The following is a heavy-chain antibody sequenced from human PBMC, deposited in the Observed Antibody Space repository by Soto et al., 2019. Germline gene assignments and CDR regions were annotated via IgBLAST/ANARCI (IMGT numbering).Heavy chain of an antibody. CDR1: GGSISSFY. CDR2: VYYSGST. J-gene: IGHJ5*02. D-gene: IGHD2-21*02. V-gene: IGHV4-59*01. Sequence: SETLSLTCTVSGGSISSFYWSWIRQPPGKGLEWIGYVYYSGSTNYNPSLKSRVTISVDTSKNQFSLKLSSVTAADTAVYYCARGRPGGNPYSDPWGQGTLVTVSS. CDR3: ARGRPGGNPYSDP.